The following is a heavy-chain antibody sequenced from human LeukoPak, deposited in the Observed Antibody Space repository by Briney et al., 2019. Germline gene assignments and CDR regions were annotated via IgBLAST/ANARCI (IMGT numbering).Heavy chain of an antibody. V-gene: IGHV4-4*09. CDR2: IDPTGLT. Sequence: PSETLSLTCTVSGGSISSQYWSWIRRSPGKGLEWIGYIDPTGLTSYNPSLNSRVTISEDTSKNQFSLKVRSVTTADTAVYFCARQTPYHGNHYFDYWGQGTLVTVSS. CDR3: ARQTPYHGNHYFDY. CDR1: GGSISSQY. D-gene: IGHD1-14*01. J-gene: IGHJ4*02.